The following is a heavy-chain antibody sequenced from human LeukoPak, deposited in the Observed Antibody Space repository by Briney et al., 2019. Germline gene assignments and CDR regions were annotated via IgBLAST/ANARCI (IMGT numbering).Heavy chain of an antibody. D-gene: IGHD2-2*01. J-gene: IGHJ4*02. CDR2: INPSGGST. Sequence: ASVKVSCKASGYTFTSYYMHWVRQAPGQGLEWMGIINPSGGSTGYAQKFQGRVTMTRDMSTSTVYMELSSLRSEDTAVYYCARGHYCSSTSCHEVDYWGQGTLVTVSS. CDR3: ARGHYCSSTSCHEVDY. CDR1: GYTFTSYY. V-gene: IGHV1-46*01.